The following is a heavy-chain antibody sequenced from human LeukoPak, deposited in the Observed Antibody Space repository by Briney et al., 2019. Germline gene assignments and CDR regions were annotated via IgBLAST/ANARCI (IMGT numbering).Heavy chain of an antibody. CDR2: ISYDGSKN. CDR1: GFSFKNYG. Sequence: GGSLRLSCTTSGFSFKNYGIHLVRQAPGKGLEWVAVISYDGSKNFYADSVRGRFIISRDNSRNTVYVHMNSLREEDTAVYYCAKDTYCSDSNCEANDAFDVWGQGTTVTVSS. V-gene: IGHV3-30*18. D-gene: IGHD2-15*01. J-gene: IGHJ3*01. CDR3: AKDTYCSDSNCEANDAFDV.